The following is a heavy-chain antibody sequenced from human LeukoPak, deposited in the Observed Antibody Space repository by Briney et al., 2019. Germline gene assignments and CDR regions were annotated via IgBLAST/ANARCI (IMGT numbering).Heavy chain of an antibody. Sequence: GGSLRLSCATSGFNFHRYTIHWVRQAPGKGLEWVSLAGWAGGTTYYSDSVRGRFTISRDSGRNSVYLQMNSLTTDDTAFYFCAKELDTMFFDYWGQGALVTVSS. CDR3: AKELDTMFFDY. D-gene: IGHD3-10*02. CDR1: GFNFHRYT. V-gene: IGHV3-43*01. CDR2: AGWAGGTT. J-gene: IGHJ4*02.